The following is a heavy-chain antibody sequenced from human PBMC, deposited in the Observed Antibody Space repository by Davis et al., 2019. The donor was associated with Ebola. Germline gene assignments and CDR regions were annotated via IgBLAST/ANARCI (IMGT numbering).Heavy chain of an antibody. Sequence: GESLKISCADSGFTFSSYWMTWVRQAPGKGLEWVANIKQDGSEKYYVDSVRGRFTISRDNAKNTLYLQMNSLRAEDTAVYYCVRDPALVVTGGGWFFGLWGRGTLVTVSS. J-gene: IGHJ2*01. CDR2: IKQDGSEK. D-gene: IGHD2-21*02. CDR1: GFTFSSYW. CDR3: VRDPALVVTGGGWFFGL. V-gene: IGHV3-7*01.